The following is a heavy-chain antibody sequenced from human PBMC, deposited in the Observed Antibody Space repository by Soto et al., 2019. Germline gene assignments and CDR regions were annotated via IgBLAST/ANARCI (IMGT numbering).Heavy chain of an antibody. V-gene: IGHV3-23*01. CDR2: ISGRGGNT. Sequence: EVQLLESGGGLVQPGGSLRLSCAASGFTFSVFAMSWVRQAPGKGLEWVSTISGRGGNTYYADSVRGRFTISRDNSNNTLNLQMNSPRGEDTAIYYCAKDRGTGDYGVNAVDIWGQGTMVTVS. CDR3: AKDRGTGDYGVNAVDI. D-gene: IGHD7-27*01. J-gene: IGHJ3*02. CDR1: GFTFSVFA.